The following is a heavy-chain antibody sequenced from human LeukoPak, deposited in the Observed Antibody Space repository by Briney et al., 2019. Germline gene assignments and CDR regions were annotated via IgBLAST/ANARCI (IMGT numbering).Heavy chain of an antibody. D-gene: IGHD5-24*01. CDR3: ARQMLRKDGYNIRPDY. CDR2: IYYSGST. V-gene: IGHV4-39*07. Sequence: SETLSLTCTVSGDSISSGDSYWGWIRQPPGKGLEWIGNIYYSGSTYYNPSLKSRVTISIDTSKNQFSLKLGSVTAADTAVYYCARQMLRKDGYNIRPDYWGQGTLVTVSS. J-gene: IGHJ4*02. CDR1: GDSISSGDSY.